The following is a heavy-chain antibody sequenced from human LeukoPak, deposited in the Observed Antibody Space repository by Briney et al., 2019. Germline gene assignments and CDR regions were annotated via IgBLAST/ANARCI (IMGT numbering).Heavy chain of an antibody. CDR1: GFTFSSYA. D-gene: IGHD6-19*01. V-gene: IGHV3-23*01. J-gene: IGHJ5*02. CDR3: AKDRGPRIAVAGTGWFDP. Sequence: GGSLRLSCAASGFTFSSYAMSWVRQAPGKGLEWVSAISGSGGSTYYADSVKGRFTISRDNSKNTLYLQMNSLRAEDTAVYYCAKDRGPRIAVAGTGWFDPWGQGTLVTVSS. CDR2: ISGSGGST.